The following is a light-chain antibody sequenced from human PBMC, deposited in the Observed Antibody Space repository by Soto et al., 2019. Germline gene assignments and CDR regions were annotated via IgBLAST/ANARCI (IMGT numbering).Light chain of an antibody. CDR2: DAS. V-gene: IGKV1-33*01. CDR3: QQYDNFPLT. CDR1: PDISNY. J-gene: IGKJ4*01. Sequence: DIQMTQSPSSLSASVGDSVTITCQASPDISNYLNWYQQKPGQAPQLLIYDASNLATGVPSRFSGRGSGTDFTFTSSSLQPEDIATYDCQQYDNFPLTFGGGTKVEIK.